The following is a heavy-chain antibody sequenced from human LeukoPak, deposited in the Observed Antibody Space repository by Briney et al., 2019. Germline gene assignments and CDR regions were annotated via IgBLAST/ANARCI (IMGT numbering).Heavy chain of an antibody. CDR2: ISGSGGNS. D-gene: IGHD2-15*01. CDR3: AKARGGCSGGTCRAFDY. J-gene: IGHJ4*02. CDR1: GLTFSNYA. V-gene: IGHV3-23*01. Sequence: PGGSLRLSCAASGLTFSNYAMNWVRQAPGKGLEWVSAISGSGGNSYYADSVNGRFTISRDNSKNTLYLQMNSLRADDTAVYYCAKARGGCSGGTCRAFDYWGQGTLVTVSS.